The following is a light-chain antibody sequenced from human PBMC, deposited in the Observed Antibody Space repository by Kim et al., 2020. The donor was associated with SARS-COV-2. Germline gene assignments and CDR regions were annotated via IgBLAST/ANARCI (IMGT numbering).Light chain of an antibody. CDR2: GAS. CDR3: KQYGSSRGT. CDR1: QSVTSRY. V-gene: IGKV3-20*01. J-gene: IGKJ1*01. Sequence: RERAPRSCPARQSVTSRYLACYQQRPRQAPGHALYGASSRAPGIPARISGSLSGTDFTITISILEPREFAVYYCKQYGSSRGTFGQGTKVDIK.